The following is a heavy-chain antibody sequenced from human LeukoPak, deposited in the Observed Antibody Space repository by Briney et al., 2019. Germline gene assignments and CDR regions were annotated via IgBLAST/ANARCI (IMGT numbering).Heavy chain of an antibody. J-gene: IGHJ6*02. D-gene: IGHD3-10*01. CDR2: VHASGGI. CDR3: ARGSMGGSGSYYKDHYYGMDV. V-gene: IGHV4-4*07. CDR1: GXSVSSYF. Sequence: SETLSLTCTVSGXSVSSYFWSWIRQPAGKGLEWIGRVHASGGINYNPSLRSRVTMSIDTSKNGFSLKLSSVIAADTAVYFCARGSMGGSGSYYKDHYYGMDVWGQGTTVTVS.